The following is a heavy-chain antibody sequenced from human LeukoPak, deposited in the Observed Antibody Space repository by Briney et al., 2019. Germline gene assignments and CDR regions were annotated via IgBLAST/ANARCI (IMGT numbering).Heavy chain of an antibody. CDR3: ARGRGPLVGSSFPYYFDY. CDR1: GDSISGSY. J-gene: IGHJ4*02. D-gene: IGHD2-8*02. CDR2: LYTTEMT. Sequence: SETLSLTCRVSGDSISGSYWSWIRQSAGKGLEWIGHLYTTEMTNYNPSLKSRGTISVDKSKNQFSLELTSVTAADTAMYYCARGRGPLVGSSFPYYFDYWGQGTLVIVSS. V-gene: IGHV4-4*07.